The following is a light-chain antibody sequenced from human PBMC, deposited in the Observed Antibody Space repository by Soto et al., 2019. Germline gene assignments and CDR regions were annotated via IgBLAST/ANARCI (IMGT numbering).Light chain of an antibody. CDR2: GAS. Sequence: EIVLTQSPGTLSLSPGDRVTLSCRASQSVSSNSLAWYQHKPGLAPRLLIYGASIRATGVPDRFRGSGSGTDFPLTINRLEPEDFAVYYCQQYGGSPRTFGRGTKVDLK. V-gene: IGKV3-20*01. CDR1: QSVSSNS. CDR3: QQYGGSPRT. J-gene: IGKJ1*01.